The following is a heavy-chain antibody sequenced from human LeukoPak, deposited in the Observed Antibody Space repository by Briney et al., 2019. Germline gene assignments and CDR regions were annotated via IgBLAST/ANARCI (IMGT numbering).Heavy chain of an antibody. CDR2: IYYSGST. V-gene: IGHV4-39*01. CDR3: ASPSSGSGPLRY. CDR1: SGSISSTNDY. Sequence: SETLSLTCTVSSGSISSTNDYWGWIRQPPGKGLEWIGSIYYSGSTYFNPSLKSRVTISVDTSKNQFSLKLSSVTAAKTAVYYCASPSSGSGPLRYWGQGTLVTVSS. J-gene: IGHJ4*02. D-gene: IGHD3-22*01.